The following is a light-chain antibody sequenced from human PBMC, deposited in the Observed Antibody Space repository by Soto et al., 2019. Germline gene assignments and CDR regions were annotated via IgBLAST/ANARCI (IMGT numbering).Light chain of an antibody. V-gene: IGLV2-14*01. CDR1: ISDVGGYNY. J-gene: IGLJ1*01. CDR3: TSFTTNHSHL. CDR2: EVS. Sequence: QSVLTQPAAVSGSPGQSITVSFTGTISDVGGYNYVSWYQHHPGKAPKLMIYEVSDRPSGVSNRFSGSKSGNTASLTISGLQAEDETDYYCTSFTTNHSHLFGIGSKVIVL.